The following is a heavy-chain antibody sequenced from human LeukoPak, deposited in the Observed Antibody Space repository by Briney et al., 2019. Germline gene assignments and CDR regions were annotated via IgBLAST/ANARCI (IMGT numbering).Heavy chain of an antibody. CDR3: ARGRSGYFDY. Sequence: ASVKVSCKAPGYTFTSYGISWVRQAPGQGLEWMGWISAYNGNTNYAQKLQGRVTMTRNTSISTAYMELSSLRSEDTAVYYCARGRSGYFDYWGQGTLVTVSS. CDR2: ISAYNGNT. CDR1: GYTFTSYG. V-gene: IGHV1-18*01. J-gene: IGHJ4*02.